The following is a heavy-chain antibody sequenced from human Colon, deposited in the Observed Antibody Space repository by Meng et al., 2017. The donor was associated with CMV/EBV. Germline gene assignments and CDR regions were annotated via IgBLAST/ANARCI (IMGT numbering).Heavy chain of an antibody. J-gene: IGHJ5*02. Sequence: GESLKISCAASGFTFSSYAMHWVRQAPGKGLEWVAIISHDGTKKYYAESVKGRFSLSRDNSQNTVNMHMNSLRGDDTAVYYCARASNSSFDPWGQGTLVTVSS. D-gene: IGHD4-11*01. V-gene: IGHV3-30*04. CDR2: ISHDGTKK. CDR3: ARASNSSFDP. CDR1: GFTFSSYA.